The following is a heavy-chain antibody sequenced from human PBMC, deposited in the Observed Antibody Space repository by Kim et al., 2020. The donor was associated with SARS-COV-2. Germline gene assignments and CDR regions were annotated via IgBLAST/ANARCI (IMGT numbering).Heavy chain of an antibody. J-gene: IGHJ4*02. CDR3: AKDIGGYSSSSRGLFDY. V-gene: IGHV3-9*01. D-gene: IGHD6-13*01. Sequence: GGSLRLSCAASGFTFDDYAMHWVRQAPGKGLEWVSGISWNSGSIGYADSVKGRFTISRDNAKNSLYLQMNSLRAEDTALYYCAKDIGGYSSSSRGLFDYWGQGTLVTVSS. CDR1: GFTFDDYA. CDR2: ISWNSGSI.